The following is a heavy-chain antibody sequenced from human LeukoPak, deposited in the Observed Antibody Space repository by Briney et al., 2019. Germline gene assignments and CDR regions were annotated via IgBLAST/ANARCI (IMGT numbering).Heavy chain of an antibody. D-gene: IGHD4-17*01. Sequence: SVTVSCKASGGTFSSYAISWVRQAPGQGLEWMGGIIPIFGTANYAQKFQGRVTITADESTSTAYMELSSLRSEDTAVYYCARGSPFYGDYEHYYGMDVWGQGTTVTVSS. CDR1: GGTFSSYA. V-gene: IGHV1-69*01. CDR2: IIPIFGTA. CDR3: ARGSPFYGDYEHYYGMDV. J-gene: IGHJ6*02.